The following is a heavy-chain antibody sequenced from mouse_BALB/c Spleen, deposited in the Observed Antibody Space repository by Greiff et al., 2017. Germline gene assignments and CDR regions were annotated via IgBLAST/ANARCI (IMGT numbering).Heavy chain of an antibody. CDR2: ISNGGGST. D-gene: IGHD4-1*02. Sequence: VQLKESGGGLVQPGGSLKLSCAASGFTFSSYTMSWVRQTPEKRLEWVAYISNGGGSTYYPDTVKGRFTISRDTAKNTLYLQMSSLKSEDTAMYYCARLQLGGDYFAYWGQGTTLTVSA. CDR3: ARLQLGGDYFAY. J-gene: IGHJ2*01. CDR1: GFTFSSYT. V-gene: IGHV5-12-2*01.